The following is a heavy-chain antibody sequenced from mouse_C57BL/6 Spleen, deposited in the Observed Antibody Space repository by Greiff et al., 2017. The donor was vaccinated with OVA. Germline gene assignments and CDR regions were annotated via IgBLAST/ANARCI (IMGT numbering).Heavy chain of an antibody. CDR3: ARGSLYDGYFNFDY. CDR1: GYSITSGYY. Sequence: EVKLVESGPGLVKPSQSLSLTCSVTGYSITSGYYWNWIRQFPGNKLEWMGYISYDGSNNYNPSLKNRISITRDTSKNQFFLKLNSVTTEDTATYYCARGSLYDGYFNFDYWGQGTTLTVSS. D-gene: IGHD2-3*01. J-gene: IGHJ2*01. V-gene: IGHV3-6*01. CDR2: ISYDGSN.